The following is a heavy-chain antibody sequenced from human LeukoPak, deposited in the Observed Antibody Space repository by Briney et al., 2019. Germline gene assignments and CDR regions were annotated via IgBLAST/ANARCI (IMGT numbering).Heavy chain of an antibody. CDR1: AFTLTTHA. CDR2: IRASGGNT. D-gene: IGHD6-13*01. V-gene: IGHV3-23*01. Sequence: GGSLTLSSAASAFTLTTHAMRCDRHAPGKGLEWVSGIRASGGNTYYADSLRGGFTTSRDNSKNTLYLQISTRRAEDTAGYYCAKDQGIAPYYFDYWGQGTLVTASS. J-gene: IGHJ4*02. CDR3: AKDQGIAPYYFDY.